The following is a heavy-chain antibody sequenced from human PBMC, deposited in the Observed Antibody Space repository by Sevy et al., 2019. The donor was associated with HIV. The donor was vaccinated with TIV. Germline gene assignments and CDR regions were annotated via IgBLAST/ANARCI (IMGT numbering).Heavy chain of an antibody. CDR2: ISGSSGST. Sequence: GGSLRLSCAASGFTFSSYAMIWVRQAPGQGLEWVSSISGSSGSTYYADSATGRFTISRDNSKNTLYLHMNSLRVEDTALYYCAKGDIVVVTAIPDYWGQGTLVTVSS. V-gene: IGHV3-23*01. J-gene: IGHJ4*02. D-gene: IGHD2-21*02. CDR1: GFTFSSYA. CDR3: AKGDIVVVTAIPDY.